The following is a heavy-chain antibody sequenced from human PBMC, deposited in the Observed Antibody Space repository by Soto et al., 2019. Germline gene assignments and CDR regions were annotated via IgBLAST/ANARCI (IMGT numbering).Heavy chain of an antibody. D-gene: IGHD6-19*01. V-gene: IGHV1-18*01. J-gene: IGHJ4*02. CDR1: GYTFTSYG. CDR3: ARDSPIDLLSSGWPKLDY. CDR2: ISAYNGNT. Sequence: GASVKVSCKASGYTFTSYGISWVRQAPGQGLEWMGWISAYNGNTNYAQKLQGRVTMTTDTSTSTAYRELRSLRSDDTAVYYCARDSPIDLLSSGWPKLDYWGQGTLVTVSS.